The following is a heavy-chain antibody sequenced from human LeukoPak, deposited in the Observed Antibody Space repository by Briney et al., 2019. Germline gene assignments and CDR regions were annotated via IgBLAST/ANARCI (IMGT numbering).Heavy chain of an antibody. V-gene: IGHV3-7*04. J-gene: IGHJ5*02. Sequence: GGSLRLSCAASGFSFSTSWMTWVRQAPGKGLEWVVNMNEDGSVRNYLDSVKGRFTISRENARNSLYLQMNSLRAEDTAVYYCTWDKGYNWFDPWGQGTLVTVSS. CDR1: GFSFSTSW. CDR2: MNEDGSVR. CDR3: TWDKGYNWFDP.